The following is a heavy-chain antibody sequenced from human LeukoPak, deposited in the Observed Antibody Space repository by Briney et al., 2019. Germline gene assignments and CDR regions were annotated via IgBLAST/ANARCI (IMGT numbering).Heavy chain of an antibody. V-gene: IGHV3-23*01. CDR3: AKDMVSPDQGRKYYYDSSGYFDY. Sequence: PGGSLRPCCAASGCTFSSYAMRGVRKAPGEGLEWVSVYSGSCGSTYYAASVKGQFTISGDNSMNTLYLQMSSLRAENTAVYYCAKDMVSPDQGRKYYYDSSGYFDYWGQGTLVTVSS. J-gene: IGHJ4*02. D-gene: IGHD3-22*01. CDR2: YSGSCGST. CDR1: GCTFSSYA.